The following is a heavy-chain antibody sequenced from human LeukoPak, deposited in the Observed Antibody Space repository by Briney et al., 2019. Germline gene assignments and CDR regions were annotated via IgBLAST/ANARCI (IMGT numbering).Heavy chain of an antibody. Sequence: SETLSLTCTVSGGSISSSSYYWGWIRQPPGKGLEWIGSIYYSGSTYYNPSLKSRVTISVDTSKNHFSLKLTSVTAADTAVYYCARGRYYGFWSYCQEHGDWFDPWGQGTLVTVSS. CDR2: IYYSGST. D-gene: IGHD3-3*01. V-gene: IGHV4-39*02. J-gene: IGHJ5*02. CDR3: ARGRYYGFWSYCQEHGDWFDP. CDR1: GGSISSSSYY.